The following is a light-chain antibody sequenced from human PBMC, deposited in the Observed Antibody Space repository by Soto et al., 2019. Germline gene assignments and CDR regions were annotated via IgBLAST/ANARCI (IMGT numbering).Light chain of an antibody. J-gene: IGLJ3*02. V-gene: IGLV1-44*01. Sequence: QSVLTQPPSASGTPVQRVTISCSGSSSDIVSETVNWYQQLPGTAPKLLIYSNDQRPSGVPDRFSGSKSGTSASLAISGLQPEDEADYYCAAWDDNLNWVFGGGTKLTVL. CDR1: SSDIVSET. CDR2: SND. CDR3: AAWDDNLNWV.